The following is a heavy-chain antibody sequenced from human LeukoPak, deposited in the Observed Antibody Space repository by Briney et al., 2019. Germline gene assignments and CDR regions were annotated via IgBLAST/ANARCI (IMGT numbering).Heavy chain of an antibody. CDR3: ARVAGYLPTRWFDP. J-gene: IGHJ5*02. D-gene: IGHD6-25*01. CDR2: IYYSGNT. Sequence: PSETLSLTCTVSGVSISSSNSYWGWIRQPPGNGLEWIGSIYYSGNTYYNASLKSQVSISIDTSKNQFSLRLTSVTAADTAVYYCARVAGYLPTRWFDPWGQGTHVTVSS. CDR1: GVSISSSNSY. V-gene: IGHV4-39*01.